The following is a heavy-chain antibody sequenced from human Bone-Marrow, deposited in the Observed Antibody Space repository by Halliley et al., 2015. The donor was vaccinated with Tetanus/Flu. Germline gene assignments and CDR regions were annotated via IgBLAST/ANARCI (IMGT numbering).Heavy chain of an antibody. CDR3: ATTDTLDN. D-gene: IGHD2-15*01. J-gene: IGHJ4*02. CDR2: ISSRGSYI. V-gene: IGHV3-21*01. Sequence: PGKGPEWLSSISSRGSYIFYADSVKGRFTIPRANAQNSLFLQMNNLRVDDTAIYYCATTDTLDNWGQGAPVTVS.